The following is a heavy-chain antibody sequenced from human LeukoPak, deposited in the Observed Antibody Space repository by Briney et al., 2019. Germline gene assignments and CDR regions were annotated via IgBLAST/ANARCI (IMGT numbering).Heavy chain of an antibody. CDR2: IHYSGSI. Sequence: PSETLSLTCTVAGGSITTSNHYWSWIRQSPGKGLEWLGGIHYSGSIYYTPSLKSRLTISVDTSTNQFSLRLTSVTAADTALYFCAREGITMVRGVNNFNWFDPWGQGTLVTVSS. D-gene: IGHD3-10*01. V-gene: IGHV4-39*02. CDR3: AREGITMVRGVNNFNWFDP. J-gene: IGHJ5*02. CDR1: GGSITTSNHY.